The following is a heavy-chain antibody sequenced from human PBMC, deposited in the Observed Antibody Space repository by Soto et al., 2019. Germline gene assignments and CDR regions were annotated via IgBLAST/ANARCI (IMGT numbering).Heavy chain of an antibody. Sequence: SETLSLTCSVSGGSISSGDSYWSWIRQHPGRGLEWIGYIYSSGSTSYNSSLKSRVAISADTSNNQFSLNLSSVTAADTAVYYWARLSRIHSPGYFNFGGGEILVPVS. D-gene: IGHD1-20*01. CDR1: GGSISSGDSY. V-gene: IGHV4-31*03. J-gene: IGHJ4*02. CDR3: ARLSRIHSPGYFNF. CDR2: IYSSGST.